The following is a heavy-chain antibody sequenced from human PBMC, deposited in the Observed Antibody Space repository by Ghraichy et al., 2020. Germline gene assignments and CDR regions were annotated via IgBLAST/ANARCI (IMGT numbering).Heavy chain of an antibody. CDR1: GGSISSGGYS. CDR3: ARARGVRGVGKSTGYYYMDV. CDR2: IYHSGST. Sequence: LSLTCAVSGGSISSGGYSWSWIRQPPGKGLEWIGYIYHSGSTYYNPSLKSRVTISVDRSKNQFSLKLSSVTAADTAVYYCARARGVRGVGKSTGYYYMDVWGKGTTVTVSS. D-gene: IGHD3-10*01. J-gene: IGHJ6*03. V-gene: IGHV4-30-2*01.